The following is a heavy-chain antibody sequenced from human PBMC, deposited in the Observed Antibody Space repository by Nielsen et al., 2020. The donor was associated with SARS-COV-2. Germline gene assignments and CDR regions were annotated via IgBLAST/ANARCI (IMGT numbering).Heavy chain of an antibody. J-gene: IGHJ4*02. CDR1: GGSFSGYY. CDR3: ARPKRAAAGNSYFDY. CDR2: INHSGST. D-gene: IGHD6-13*01. V-gene: IGHV4-34*01. Sequence: SETLSLTCAVYGGSFSGYYRSWIRQPPGKGLEWIGEINHSGSTNYNPSLKSRVTISVDTSKNQFSLKLSSVTAADTAVYYCARPKRAAAGNSYFDYWGQGTLVTVSS.